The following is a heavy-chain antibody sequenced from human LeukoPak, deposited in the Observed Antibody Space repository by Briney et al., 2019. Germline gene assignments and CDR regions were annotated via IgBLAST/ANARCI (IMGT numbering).Heavy chain of an antibody. Sequence: SETLSLTCAVSGGFIRSGNYYWSWIRQPAGKRLEWTARMYTNENTDYNPSIKSRVTNSADKSKNHFSLKLTSVTAADTAVYYCAAMIGYFDYWGQGIMVTVSS. J-gene: IGHJ4*02. CDR3: AAMIGYFDY. CDR2: MYTNENT. CDR1: GGFIRSGNYY. V-gene: IGHV4-61*02. D-gene: IGHD3-22*01.